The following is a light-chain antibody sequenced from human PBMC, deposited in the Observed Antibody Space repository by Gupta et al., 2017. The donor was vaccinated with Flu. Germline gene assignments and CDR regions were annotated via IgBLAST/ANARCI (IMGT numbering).Light chain of an antibody. V-gene: IGKV4-1*01. CDR3: QQCYNTRPAPFT. J-gene: IGKJ2*01. Sequence: DIVVTQSPDSLAVPLGERATINCKTSQSVLYSSNNRNYIGWYQQQPGQPPKLLIYWASTRASGVPDRFSGSGAGTYFTLTIISLQAEDVAVYYCQQCYNTRPAPFTFGPGTKLGIK. CDR1: QSVLYSSNNRNY. CDR2: WAS.